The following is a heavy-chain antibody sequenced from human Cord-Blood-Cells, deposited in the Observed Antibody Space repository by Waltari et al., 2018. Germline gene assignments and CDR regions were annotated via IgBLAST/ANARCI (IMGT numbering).Heavy chain of an antibody. CDR2: INHSGST. CDR1: GGSFSGYY. CDR3: ARGQVQYYFDY. J-gene: IGHJ4*02. Sequence: QVQLQQWGAGLLKPSETLSLTCAVYGGSFSGYYWSWIRQPPGKGLEWIGEINHSGSTNYNPSLKSRVTISVDTSKNQFSLKLSSVTAADTAVYYCARGQVQYYFDYWGQGTLVTVSS. D-gene: IGHD4-4*01. V-gene: IGHV4-34*01.